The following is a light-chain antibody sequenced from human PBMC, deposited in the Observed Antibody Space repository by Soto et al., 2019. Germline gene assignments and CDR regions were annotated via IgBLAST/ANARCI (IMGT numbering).Light chain of an antibody. CDR1: QNIDFH. CDR3: QHRSSWPRT. J-gene: IGKJ1*01. Sequence: EIVLTQSPAILPLSPGESATLSCRASQNIDFHLAWYQQKPGQAPRLLIYDASNRATGIPARFSGGGSGTAFTLTISSLEPEDFAVYFCQHRSSWPRTFGQGTKVEI. CDR2: DAS. V-gene: IGKV3-11*01.